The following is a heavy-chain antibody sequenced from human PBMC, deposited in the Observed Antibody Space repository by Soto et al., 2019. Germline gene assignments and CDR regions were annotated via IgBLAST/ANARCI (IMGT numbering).Heavy chain of an antibody. CDR1: GYTFTGYY. D-gene: IGHD3-10*01. CDR3: ARDSGQPFGELPLPHYYYYYGMDV. CDR2: INPNSGGT. J-gene: IGHJ6*02. V-gene: IGHV1-2*04. Sequence: ASVKVSCKASGYTFTGYYMHWVRQAPGQGLEWMGWINPNSGGTNYAQKFQGWVTMTRDTSISTAYMELSRLRSDDTAVYYCARDSGQPFGELPLPHYYYYYGMDVWGQGTTVTVSS.